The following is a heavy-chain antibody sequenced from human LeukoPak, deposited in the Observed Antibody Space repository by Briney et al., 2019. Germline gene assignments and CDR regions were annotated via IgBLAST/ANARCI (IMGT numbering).Heavy chain of an antibody. CDR1: GDSVSSNSAA. D-gene: IGHD5-12*01. CDR3: ARDGEYSGYDQGTYYYYYYGMDV. Sequence: SQTLSLTCAISGDSVSSNSAAWNWIRQSPSRGLEWLGRTYYRSKWYNDYAVSVKSRITINPDTSKNQFSLQLNSVTPEDTAVYYCARDGEYSGYDQGTYYYYYYGMDVWGKGTTVTVSS. J-gene: IGHJ6*04. CDR2: TYYRSKWYN. V-gene: IGHV6-1*01.